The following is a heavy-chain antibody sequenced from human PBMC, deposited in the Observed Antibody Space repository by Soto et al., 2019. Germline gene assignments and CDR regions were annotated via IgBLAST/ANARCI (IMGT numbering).Heavy chain of an antibody. CDR2: VYYSGST. V-gene: IGHV4-61*01. D-gene: IGHD3-10*01. CDR3: ARGWHYYGSGSYFSYYYYGMDV. Sequence: SQTLSLTCTVSGASVGSPTHYWNWIRQSPGKGLEWIGFVYYSGSTNYSPSPKSRVTISVDTSKNQFSLKLSAVTAADTAVYYCARGWHYYGSGSYFSYYYYGMDVWGQGTTVTVPS. J-gene: IGHJ6*02. CDR1: GASVGSPTHY.